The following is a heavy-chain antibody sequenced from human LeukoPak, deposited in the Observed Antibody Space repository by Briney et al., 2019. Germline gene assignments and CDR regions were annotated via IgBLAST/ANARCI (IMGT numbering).Heavy chain of an antibody. CDR1: GFTFSSYA. Sequence: PGGSLRLSCAASGFTFSSYAMHWVRQAPGKGLEYVSAISSNGGSTYYANSVKGRFTISRDNSKNTLYLQMNSLRAEGTAVYYCAKKDGDQPKAGDDYWGQGTLVTVSS. J-gene: IGHJ4*02. D-gene: IGHD4-17*01. V-gene: IGHV3-64*01. CDR3: AKKDGDQPKAGDDY. CDR2: ISSNGGST.